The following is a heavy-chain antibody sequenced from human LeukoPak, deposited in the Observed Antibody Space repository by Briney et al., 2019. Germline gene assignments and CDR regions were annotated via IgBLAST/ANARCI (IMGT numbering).Heavy chain of an antibody. V-gene: IGHV3-30*02. J-gene: IGHJ3*02. Sequence: GGSLRPPCAASGFTFSNAWMHWVRQAPGKGLEWVAFTREDGGEKYYADSVRGRFTISRDNSDTTLFLQMSSLRAEDTAVYYCAKEGLVPQDAFDIWGQGTKVIVSS. CDR3: AKEGLVPQDAFDI. CDR1: GFTFSNAW. CDR2: TREDGGEK.